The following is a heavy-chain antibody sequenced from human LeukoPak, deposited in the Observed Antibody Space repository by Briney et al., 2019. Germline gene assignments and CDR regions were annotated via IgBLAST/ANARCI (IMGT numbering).Heavy chain of an antibody. V-gene: IGHV4-34*01. CDR2: INHSGST. CDR1: GGSFSGYY. Sequence: SETLSLTCAVYGGSFSGYYWSWIRQPPGKGLEWIGEINHSGSTNYNPSLKSRVTISVDTSKNQFSLKLSSVTAADTAVYYCARRVVLRYFEDYWGQGTLVTVSS. D-gene: IGHD3-9*01. CDR3: ARRVVLRYFEDY. J-gene: IGHJ4*02.